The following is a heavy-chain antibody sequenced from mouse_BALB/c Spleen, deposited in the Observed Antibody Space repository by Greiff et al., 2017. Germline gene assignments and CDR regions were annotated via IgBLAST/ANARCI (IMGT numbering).Heavy chain of an antibody. CDR3: ARDHYGSSPGYWYFDV. D-gene: IGHD1-1*01. Sequence: VQLQQSGAELARPGASVKLSCKASGYTFTSYWMQWVKQRPGQGLEWIGAIYPGDGDTRYTQKFKGKATLTADKSSSTAYMQLSNLASEDSAVYYCARDHYGSSPGYWYFDVWGAGTTVTVSS. J-gene: IGHJ1*01. V-gene: IGHV1-87*01. CDR1: GYTFTSYW. CDR2: IYPGDGDT.